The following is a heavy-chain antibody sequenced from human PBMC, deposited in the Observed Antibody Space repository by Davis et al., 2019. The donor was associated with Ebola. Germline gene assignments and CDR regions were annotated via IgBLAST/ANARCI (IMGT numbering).Heavy chain of an antibody. D-gene: IGHD6-25*01. CDR1: GFTFSTYN. J-gene: IGHJ4*02. CDR2: ITGSSTYI. Sequence: GESLKISCVASGFTFSTYNMNWVRQAPGKGLEWVSSITGSSTYIEYADSVKGRFTISRDNSKNSLYLQMNSLRAEDTALYYCTNTKAYSSGFEDWGQGTVVTASS. V-gene: IGHV3-21*01. CDR3: TNTKAYSSGFED.